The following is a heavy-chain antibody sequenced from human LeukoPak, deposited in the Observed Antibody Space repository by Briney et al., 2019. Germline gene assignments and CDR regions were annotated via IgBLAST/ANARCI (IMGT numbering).Heavy chain of an antibody. V-gene: IGHV3-64*01. CDR3: ASGYYYYMDV. Sequence: GGSLRLSCAASGFTFSNYAMHWVRQAPGKGLEYVSAISSNGGSTYYANSVKGRFTISRDNSKNTLYLQMGSLRAEDMAVYYCASGYYYYMDVWGKGTTVTVSS. J-gene: IGHJ6*03. CDR1: GFTFSNYA. CDR2: ISSNGGST.